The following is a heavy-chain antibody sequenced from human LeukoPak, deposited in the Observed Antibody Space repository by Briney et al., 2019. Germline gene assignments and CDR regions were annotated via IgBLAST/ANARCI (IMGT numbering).Heavy chain of an antibody. CDR1: GFTFSSYS. V-gene: IGHV3-21*01. J-gene: IGHJ4*02. CDR3: ASIYSSSWYGVERTGPEPTDY. Sequence: GGSLRLSCAASGFTFSSYSMNWVRQAPGKGLEWVSSISSSSSYIYYADSVKGRFTISRDNAKNSLYLQMNSLRAEDTAVYYCASIYSSSWYGVERTGPEPTDYWGQGTLVTVSS. D-gene: IGHD6-13*01. CDR2: ISSSSSYI.